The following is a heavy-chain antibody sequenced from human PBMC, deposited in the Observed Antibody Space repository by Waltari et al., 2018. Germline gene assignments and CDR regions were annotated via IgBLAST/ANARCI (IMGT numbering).Heavy chain of an antibody. Sequence: EVQLVESGGGLVKPGGSLRLSCSASGFPSSSYNMNWVRQAPGKGLEWVSFISSSSKYIFDADSVKGRFTISRDNAKNSLWLQMNSLRVEDTAVYYCARGGWASNTFDIWGQGTMVTVSS. CDR2: ISSSSKYI. J-gene: IGHJ3*02. D-gene: IGHD3-16*01. V-gene: IGHV3-21*01. CDR1: GFPSSSYN. CDR3: ARGGWASNTFDI.